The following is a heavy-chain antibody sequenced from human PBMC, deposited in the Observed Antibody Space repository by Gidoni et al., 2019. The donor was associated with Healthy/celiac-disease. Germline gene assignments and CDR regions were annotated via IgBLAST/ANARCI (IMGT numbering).Heavy chain of an antibody. Sequence: QVQLVESGGGVVQPGRSLRISCAASGFTFSSHGMHWVRQAPGKGLEWVAVIWYDGSNKYYADSVKGRFTISRDNSKNTLYLQMNSLRAEDTAVYYCAVTGYYYYYYGMDVWGQGTTVTVSS. CDR2: IWYDGSNK. CDR1: GFTFSSHG. V-gene: IGHV3-33*01. CDR3: AVTGYYYYYYGMDV. J-gene: IGHJ6*02.